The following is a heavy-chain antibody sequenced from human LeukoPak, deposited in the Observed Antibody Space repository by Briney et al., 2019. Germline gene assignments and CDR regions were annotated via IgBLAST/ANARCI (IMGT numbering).Heavy chain of an antibody. V-gene: IGHV3-74*01. CDR2: IASDGSST. D-gene: IGHD2-21*01. J-gene: IGHJ4*02. Sequence: GGSLRLSCAASGFTFSSYWMNWVRQAPGKGLVWVSRIASDGSSTTYADSVKGRFTISRDNAKNSLYLQMNSLRAEDTAVYYCASTGRLGSYDYWGQGTLVTVSS. CDR3: ASTGRLGSYDY. CDR1: GFTFSSYW.